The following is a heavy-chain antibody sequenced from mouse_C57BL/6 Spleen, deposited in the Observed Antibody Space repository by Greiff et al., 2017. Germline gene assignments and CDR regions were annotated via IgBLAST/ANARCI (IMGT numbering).Heavy chain of an antibody. CDR1: GFSFNTYA. J-gene: IGHJ4*01. CDR3: VRQFITTVVEDYAMDY. CDR2: IRSKSNNYAT. D-gene: IGHD1-1*01. V-gene: IGHV10-1*01. Sequence: EVQGVESGGGLVQPKGSLKLSCAASGFSFNTYAMNWVRQAPGKGLEWVARIRSKSNNYATYYADSVKDRFTISRDDSESMLYLQMNNLKTEDTAMYYCVRQFITTVVEDYAMDYWGQGTSVTVSS.